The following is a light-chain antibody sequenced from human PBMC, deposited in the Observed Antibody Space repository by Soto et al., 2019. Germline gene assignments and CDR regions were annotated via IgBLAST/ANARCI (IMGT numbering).Light chain of an antibody. V-gene: IGLV1-40*01. CDR1: SSNIGAGYD. CDR3: CSYAGTFYV. J-gene: IGLJ1*01. CDR2: ANN. Sequence: QSVLTQPPSVSGAPGQRVTISCTGSSSNIGAGYDVHWYQQLPGTAPKLLIYANNIRPSGVPGRFSGSKSGNTASLTISGLQAEDEADYYCCSYAGTFYVFGTGTKVTVL.